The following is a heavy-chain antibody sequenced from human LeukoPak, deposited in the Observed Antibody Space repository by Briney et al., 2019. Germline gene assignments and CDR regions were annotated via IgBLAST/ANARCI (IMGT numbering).Heavy chain of an antibody. CDR1: GGSIGSSNW. CDR2: IYHSGST. Sequence: SETLSLTCVVSGGSIGSSNWWSWVRQPPGKGLEWIGYIYHSGSTYYNPSLKSRVTISVDRSKNQFSLKLSSVTAADTAVYYCARDYGCSSTSCYIGGDYYYYMDVWGKGTTVTVSS. D-gene: IGHD2-2*02. V-gene: IGHV4-4*02. CDR3: ARDYGCSSTSCYIGGDYYYYMDV. J-gene: IGHJ6*03.